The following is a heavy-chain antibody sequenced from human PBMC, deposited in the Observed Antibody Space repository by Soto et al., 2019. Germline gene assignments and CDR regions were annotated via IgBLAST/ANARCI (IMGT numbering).Heavy chain of an antibody. CDR3: ARPLWRNDYNWGYFDL. J-gene: IGHJ2*01. D-gene: IGHD4-4*01. Sequence: QVQLVESGGGVVQPGRSLRLSCAASGFTFSSYAMNWVRQAPGKGLEWVAVISYDGSNKYYADSVKGRFTISRDNSKNTLYLQTNSLRAEDTAVYYCARPLWRNDYNWGYFDLWGRGTLVTVSS. CDR2: ISYDGSNK. CDR1: GFTFSSYA. V-gene: IGHV3-30-3*01.